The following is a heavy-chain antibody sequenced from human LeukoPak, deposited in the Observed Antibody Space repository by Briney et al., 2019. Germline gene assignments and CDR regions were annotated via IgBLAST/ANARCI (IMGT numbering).Heavy chain of an antibody. J-gene: IGHJ4*02. CDR1: EFNFITYA. V-gene: IGHV3-23*01. CDR3: AKGPQNRYCSGGSYYESVTRYFDY. D-gene: IGHD2-15*01. CDR2: ISGSGGRT. Sequence: GGSLRLSCAASEFNFITYAMTWVRQAPGRGQEWVSAISGSGGRTYNADSVKGRFTISRDNSKNTLYLEMNSLRAEDTAVYYCAKGPQNRYCSGGSYYESVTRYFDYWGQGTLVTVSS.